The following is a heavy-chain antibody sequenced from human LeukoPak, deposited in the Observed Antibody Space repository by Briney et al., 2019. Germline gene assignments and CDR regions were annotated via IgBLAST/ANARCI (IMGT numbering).Heavy chain of an antibody. J-gene: IGHJ5*02. CDR2: FTAYGGT. D-gene: IGHD4-23*01. Sequence: PGGSLRLSCAASGFIFSDYTMMWVRRAPGKGLQWVATFTAYGGTYYAASVKGRFAISRDNSRDTVSLYMNSLRVEDTAMYYCAKGSTGGKVDWFDPWGPGTLVTVS. CDR1: GFIFSDYT. V-gene: IGHV3-23*01. CDR3: AKGSTGGKVDWFDP.